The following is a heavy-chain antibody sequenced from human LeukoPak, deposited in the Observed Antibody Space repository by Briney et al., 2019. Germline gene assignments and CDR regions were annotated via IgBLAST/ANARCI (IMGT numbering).Heavy chain of an antibody. J-gene: IGHJ6*02. Sequence: SETLSLTCTVSGGSFSDYYWTWIRQPPGKGLERIGYSGSAKYNPSLKSRVTISTDTSKRHFSLTLSNVTAADTAVYYCARTSRHYYGSGKNLTPWPAGLDVWGPGTTVTVS. CDR2: SGSA. CDR1: GGSFSDYY. CDR3: ARTSRHYYGSGKNLTPWPAGLDV. D-gene: IGHD3-10*01. V-gene: IGHV4-59*01.